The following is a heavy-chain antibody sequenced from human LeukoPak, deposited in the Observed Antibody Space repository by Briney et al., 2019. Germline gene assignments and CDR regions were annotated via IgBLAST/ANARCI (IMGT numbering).Heavy chain of an antibody. CDR3: ARDLGEAYGSGSYIFAY. J-gene: IGHJ4*02. V-gene: IGHV1-2*02. D-gene: IGHD3-10*01. CDR2: INPNSGGT. Sequence: GASVKVSCKASGYTFTGYYMHWVRQAPGQGLEWMGWINPNSGGTNYAQKFQGRVTMTRDTSISTAYMELSRLRSDDTAVYYCARDLGEAYGSGSYIFAYWGQGTLVTVSS. CDR1: GYTFTGYY.